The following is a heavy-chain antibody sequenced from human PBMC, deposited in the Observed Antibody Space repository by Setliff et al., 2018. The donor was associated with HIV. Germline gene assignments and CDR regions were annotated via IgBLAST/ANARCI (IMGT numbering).Heavy chain of an antibody. CDR3: ATLPRSVTSYYFDY. D-gene: IGHD4-17*01. Sequence: GASVKVSCKASGYTFSTYGISWVRQAPGQGLEWMGGVIPIFGTARYAQKFQGRVTMTEDTSTDTAYMELSSLRSEDTAVYYCATLPRSVTSYYFDYWGQGTLVTVSS. CDR2: VIPIFGTA. V-gene: IGHV1-69*06. J-gene: IGHJ4*02. CDR1: GYTFSTYG.